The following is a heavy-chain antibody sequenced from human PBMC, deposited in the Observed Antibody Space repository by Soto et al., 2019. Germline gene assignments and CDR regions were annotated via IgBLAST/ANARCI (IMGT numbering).Heavy chain of an antibody. J-gene: IGHJ6*03. CDR3: ARESGGATATLDYYYFYMDV. D-gene: IGHD5-12*01. V-gene: IGHV1-2*04. CDR2: INPNSGVT. Sequence: QVQLVQSGAEVKEPGASVTVSCRASGDRFTDYYMHWVRQAPVQGLEWMGWINPNSGVTKYAQKFQGWVTMTRDTSIRTVYMQLSRLGFDDTAIYYCARESGGATATLDYYYFYMDVWGTGTTVNVSS. CDR1: GDRFTDYY.